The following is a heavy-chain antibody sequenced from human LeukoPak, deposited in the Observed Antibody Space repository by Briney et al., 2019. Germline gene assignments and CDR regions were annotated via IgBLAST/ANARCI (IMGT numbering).Heavy chain of an antibody. Sequence: PGGSLRLSCAASGFTFSSYWMSWVRQAPGKGLEWVANIKQDGSEKYYVDSVKGRFTISRDNAKNSLYLQMNSLRDEDTAVYYCARGDRYSSGWYYFDYWGQGTLVTVSS. CDR1: GFTFSSYW. V-gene: IGHV3-7*01. J-gene: IGHJ4*02. CDR2: IKQDGSEK. CDR3: ARGDRYSSGWYYFDY. D-gene: IGHD6-19*01.